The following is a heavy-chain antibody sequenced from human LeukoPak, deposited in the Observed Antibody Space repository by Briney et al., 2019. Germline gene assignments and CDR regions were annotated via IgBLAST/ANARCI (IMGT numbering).Heavy chain of an antibody. CDR2: ISSSSDTI. CDR3: VRNTKMPDS. Sequence: GGSLRLSCAASGFTFSTSSMNWVRQGPGKGLEWLSYISSSSDTIYYAASVRGRFTISRDNARNSLYLQMNSLRGEGTAIYYCVRNTKMPDSWGQGTLVTVSS. D-gene: IGHD1-14*01. V-gene: IGHV3-48*01. CDR1: GFTFSTSS. J-gene: IGHJ4*02.